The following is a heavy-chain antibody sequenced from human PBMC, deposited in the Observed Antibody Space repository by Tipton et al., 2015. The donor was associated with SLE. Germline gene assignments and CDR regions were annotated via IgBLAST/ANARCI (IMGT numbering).Heavy chain of an antibody. J-gene: IGHJ2*01. CDR3: AREFLNPVTTVHYYFDL. CDR2: IHTSGSI. D-gene: IGHD4-11*01. CDR1: GGSISSYY. Sequence: GLVKPSETLSLTCTVSGGSISSYYWSWIRQPAGKGLEWIGHIHTSGSINYNPSLKSRVTISVDTSKNHFSLKLISVTAADTAVYYCAREFLNPVTTVHYYFDLWGRGTLVTVSS. V-gene: IGHV4-4*07.